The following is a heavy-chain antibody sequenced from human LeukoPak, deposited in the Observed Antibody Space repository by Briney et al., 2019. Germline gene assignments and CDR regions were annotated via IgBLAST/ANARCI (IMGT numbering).Heavy chain of an antibody. Sequence: PGGSLRLSCAASGFTSSDFWMHSGRQAPGKGLVWVSRINSGGTVTNYAASVKGRLTITRDNAKNTLNLENNSVRDEDTAVYYCATYSSLHRREFQFWGQGTLLTVSS. D-gene: IGHD3-22*01. J-gene: IGHJ1*01. CDR1: GFTSSDFW. CDR3: ATYSSLHRREFQF. CDR2: INSGGTVT. V-gene: IGHV3-74*01.